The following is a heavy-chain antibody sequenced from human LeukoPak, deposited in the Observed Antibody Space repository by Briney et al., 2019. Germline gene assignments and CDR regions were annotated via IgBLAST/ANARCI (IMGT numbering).Heavy chain of an antibody. CDR1: GFTFSSYN. J-gene: IGHJ6*03. CDR2: IQYDERNK. Sequence: QTGGSLRLSCAASGFTFSSYNMNWVRQAPGKGLEWVAFIQYDERNKYYADSVKGRFTISRDNSKNTLYLQMNSLKTEDTAVYYCTSTPYSGSYWPYYYYYYMDVWGKGTTVTISS. CDR3: TSTPYSGSYWPYYYYYYMDV. V-gene: IGHV3-30*02. D-gene: IGHD1-26*01.